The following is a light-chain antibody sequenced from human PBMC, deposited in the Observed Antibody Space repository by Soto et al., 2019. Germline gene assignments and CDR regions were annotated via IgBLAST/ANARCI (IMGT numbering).Light chain of an antibody. CDR2: GAS. Sequence: EIVMTQSPATLSVSPGERATLSCRASQSVGSGLSWYQQKPDQAPRLLIYGASTRATGIPARFSGSGSGTEFTLTISSLQSEDYAGYYCQQYNNCPPYTFGQGTHVEIK. CDR1: QSVGSG. V-gene: IGKV3-15*01. CDR3: QQYNNCPPYT. J-gene: IGKJ2*01.